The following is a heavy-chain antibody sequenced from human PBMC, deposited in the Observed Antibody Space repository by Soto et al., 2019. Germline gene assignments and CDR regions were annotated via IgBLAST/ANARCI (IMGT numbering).Heavy chain of an antibody. Sequence: SETLSLTCTVSGGSISSSSYYWGWIRQPPGKGLEWIGSIYYSGSTYYNPSLKSRVTISVDTSKNQFSLKLSSVTAADTAVYYCARTGLRSAKNWFDPWGQGTLVTVSS. CDR2: IYYSGST. CDR3: ARTGLRSAKNWFDP. CDR1: GGSISSSSYY. V-gene: IGHV4-39*01. J-gene: IGHJ5*02.